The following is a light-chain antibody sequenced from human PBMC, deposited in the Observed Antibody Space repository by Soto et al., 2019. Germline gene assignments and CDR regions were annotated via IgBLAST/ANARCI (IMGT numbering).Light chain of an antibody. CDR2: DAS. CDR3: QQYSSYWT. V-gene: IGKV1-5*01. J-gene: IGKJ1*01. CDR1: QSISNW. Sequence: DIQMTQSPSILSASVGDRVTITCRASQSISNWLAWYQQKPGKAPKLLIYDASSLESGVPSRFSGSGSGTEFSLTISSLQPDDFATYYCQQYSSYWTFGQGTKVEI.